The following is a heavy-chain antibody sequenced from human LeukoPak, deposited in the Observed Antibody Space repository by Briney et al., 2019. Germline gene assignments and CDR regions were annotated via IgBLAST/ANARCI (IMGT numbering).Heavy chain of an antibody. D-gene: IGHD3-3*01. Sequence: TSQTLSLTCTVSGGSISSGGYYWSWIRQHPGKGLEWIGYIYYSGSTYYNPSLKSRVTISVDTSKNQFSLKLTSVTAADTAVYFCARAGGFFSPFGYWGQGTLVTVSS. CDR2: IYYSGST. CDR3: ARAGGFFSPFGY. V-gene: IGHV4-31*03. CDR1: GGSISSGGYY. J-gene: IGHJ4*02.